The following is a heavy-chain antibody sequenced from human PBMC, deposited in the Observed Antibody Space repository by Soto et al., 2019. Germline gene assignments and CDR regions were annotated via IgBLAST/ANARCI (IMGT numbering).Heavy chain of an antibody. V-gene: IGHV3-53*02. CDR1: GFSVSSNY. CDR2: IYSTGSK. Sequence: EVQLVETGGGLIQPGGPLRLSCAASGFSVSSNYMSWVRQAPGKGLEWVSVIYSTGSKYYADSVKGRFIISRDNSKNTLYLEMNSLRAEHTAVYYCPRSVVVVIRTFNWYFDLWGRGTLVTGSS. CDR3: PRSVVVVIRTFNWYFDL. D-gene: IGHD3-22*01. J-gene: IGHJ2*01.